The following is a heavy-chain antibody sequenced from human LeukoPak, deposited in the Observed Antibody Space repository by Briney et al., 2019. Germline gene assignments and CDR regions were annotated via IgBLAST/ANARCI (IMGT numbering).Heavy chain of an antibody. D-gene: IGHD3-3*01. CDR1: GFTFSTYA. J-gene: IGHJ6*03. CDR2: ISSNGDST. CDR3: ARGGGFWSGYYYYYYYMDV. V-gene: IGHV3-64*01. Sequence: GGSLRLSCAASGFTFSTYAMHWVRQAPGKGLEYVSGISSNGDSTHYANSVKGRFTISRDTSKNSLYLQMGSLRAEDMAVYYCARGGGFWSGYYYYYYYMDVWGKGTTVTVSS.